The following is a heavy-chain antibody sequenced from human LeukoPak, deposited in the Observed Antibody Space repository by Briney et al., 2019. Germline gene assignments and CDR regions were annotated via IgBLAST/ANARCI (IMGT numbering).Heavy chain of an antibody. CDR2: INHSGST. J-gene: IGHJ4*02. CDR3: ASIDDSSGYKYYFDY. D-gene: IGHD3-22*01. CDR1: GGSFSGYY. V-gene: IGHV4-34*01. Sequence: SETLSLTCAVYGGSFSGYYWSWIRQPPGKGLEWIGEINHSGSTNYNPSLKSRVTISVDTSKNQFSLKLSSVTAADTAVYHCASIDDSSGYKYYFDYWGQGTLVTVSS.